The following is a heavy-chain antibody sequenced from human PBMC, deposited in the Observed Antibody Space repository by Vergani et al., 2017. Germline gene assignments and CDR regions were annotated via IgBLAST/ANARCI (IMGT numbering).Heavy chain of an antibody. CDR3: ARSGYCAHGVCYMTYYYYMDV. CDR1: GFTLSSHA. D-gene: IGHD2-8*01. V-gene: IGHV3-33*01. J-gene: IGHJ6*03. CDR2: IWYDGSKE. Sequence: QVQLEESGGGVVQPGRSLRLSCAGSGFTLSSHAMHWVRQAPGKGLEWVALIWYDGSKEYYADSVKGRFTISRDNSENTLYLQMNNLRAADTAVYYCARSGYCAHGVCYMTYYYYMDVWGKGTAVTVSS.